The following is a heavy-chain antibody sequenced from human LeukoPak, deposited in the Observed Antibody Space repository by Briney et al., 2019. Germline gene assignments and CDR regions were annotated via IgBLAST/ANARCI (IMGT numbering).Heavy chain of an antibody. CDR3: ASGERQMVLRTFIDY. V-gene: IGHV3-30*01. J-gene: IGHJ4*02. D-gene: IGHD6-13*01. Sequence: GGSLRLSCAASGFTFNSYAMHWVRQAPGKGLEWVAVISYDGSNMYYADSVKGRFTISRDNSKNTLYLQVNSLRAEDTAVHYCASGERQMVLRTFIDYWGRGTLVTVSS. CDR2: ISYDGSNM. CDR1: GFTFNSYA.